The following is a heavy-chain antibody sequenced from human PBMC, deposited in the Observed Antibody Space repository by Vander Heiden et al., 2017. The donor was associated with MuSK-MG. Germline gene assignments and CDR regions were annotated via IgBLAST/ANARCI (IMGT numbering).Heavy chain of an antibody. CDR2: INPNSGGK. CDR3: ARDLKNALDD. J-gene: IGHJ6*01. CDR1: GYTFTDYY. V-gene: IGHV1-2*02. Sequence: QVQLVQSGAEVKKPGASVKVSCKASGYTFTDYYIHWVRQAPGQGLEWMGWINPNSGGKNYAQRFRGRVTMTRATSISTAYMDLSILRSDDTAVYDCARDLKNALDDWG.